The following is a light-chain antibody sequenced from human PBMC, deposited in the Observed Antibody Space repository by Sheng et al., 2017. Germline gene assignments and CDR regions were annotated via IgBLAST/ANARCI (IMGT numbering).Light chain of an antibody. CDR1: SLRSYY. V-gene: IGLV3-19*01. Sequence: DPAVSVALGQTVRITCQGDSLRSYYASWYQQKPGQAPVLVIYGKNNRPSGIPDRFSGSSSGNTASLTITGAQAEDEADYYCCSYAGRNTLAFGGGTKLTVL. CDR2: GKN. J-gene: IGLJ2*01. CDR3: CSYAGRNTLA.